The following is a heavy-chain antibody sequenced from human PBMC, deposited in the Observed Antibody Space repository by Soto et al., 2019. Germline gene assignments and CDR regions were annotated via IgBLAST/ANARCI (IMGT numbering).Heavy chain of an antibody. V-gene: IGHV3-23*01. Sequence: PGGSLRLSCAASGFTFSSYAMSWVRQAPGKGLEWVSAISGSGGSTYYADSVKGRFTISRDNSKNTLYLQMNSLRAEDTAVYYCAKDYYDSSGYYQDYYYYGMDVWRQGTTVTVSS. J-gene: IGHJ6*02. CDR1: GFTFSSYA. D-gene: IGHD3-22*01. CDR2: ISGSGGST. CDR3: AKDYYDSSGYYQDYYYYGMDV.